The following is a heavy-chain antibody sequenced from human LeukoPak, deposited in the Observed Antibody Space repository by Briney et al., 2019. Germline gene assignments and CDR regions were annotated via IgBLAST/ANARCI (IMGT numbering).Heavy chain of an antibody. CDR3: ARSGYSGYAIDY. Sequence: MPSQTLSLTCAVSGGSISGGGYSWSWIRQPPGKGLEWIGYIYHSGSTYYNPSLKSRVTISVDRSKNQFSLKLSSVTAADTAVYYCARSGYSGYAIDYWGQGTLVTVSS. CDR1: GGSISGGGYS. J-gene: IGHJ4*02. D-gene: IGHD5-12*01. V-gene: IGHV4-30-2*01. CDR2: IYHSGST.